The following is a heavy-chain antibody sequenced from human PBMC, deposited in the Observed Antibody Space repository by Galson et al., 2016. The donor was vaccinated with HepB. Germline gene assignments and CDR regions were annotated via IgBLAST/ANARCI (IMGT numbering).Heavy chain of an antibody. D-gene: IGHD3-16*01. CDR2: ISGSGSTK. CDR1: GFPFSSFG. V-gene: IGHV3-48*02. J-gene: IGHJ3*01. CDR3: APVGGWPDAFGV. Sequence: SLRLSCATSGFPFSSFGFNWVRQAPGKGLDWVSFISGSGSTKYYGDSVKGRFTISRDSANSSVYLQMNRLRDEDTGVYYCAPVGGWPDAFGVWGQGTVVTVSS.